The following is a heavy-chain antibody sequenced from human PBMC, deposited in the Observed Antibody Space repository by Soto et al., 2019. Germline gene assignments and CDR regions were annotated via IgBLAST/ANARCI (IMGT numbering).Heavy chain of an antibody. V-gene: IGHV4-39*01. CDR2: IYYSGST. CDR3: ARHVLSSSWCYYFDY. Sequence: PSETLSLTCTVSGGSISSSSYYWGWIRQPPGKGLEWIGSIYYSGSTYYNPSLKSRVTISVDTSKNQFSLKLSSVTAADTAVYYCARHVLSSSWCYYFDYWGQGTLVTV. D-gene: IGHD6-13*01. CDR1: GGSISSSSYY. J-gene: IGHJ4*02.